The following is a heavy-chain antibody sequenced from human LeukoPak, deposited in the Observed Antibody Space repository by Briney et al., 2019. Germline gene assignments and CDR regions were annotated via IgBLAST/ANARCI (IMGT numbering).Heavy chain of an antibody. J-gene: IGHJ4*02. Sequence: GGSLRLSCAASGFTFSSTSMSWVRQAPGKGLEWVAVTVGGGDGTYYADSVKGRFTISRDNSNNTLYLQMNSLRAEDTAVYYCAKEGGLVRGWYTTDFDYWGQGTLVTVSS. D-gene: IGHD6-19*01. V-gene: IGHV3-23*01. CDR3: AKEGGLVRGWYTTDFDY. CDR1: GFTFSSTS. CDR2: TVGGGDGT.